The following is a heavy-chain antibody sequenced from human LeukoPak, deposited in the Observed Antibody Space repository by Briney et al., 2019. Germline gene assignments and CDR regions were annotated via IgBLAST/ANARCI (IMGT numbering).Heavy chain of an antibody. CDR2: IYYSGST. J-gene: IGHJ1*01. D-gene: IGHD6-13*01. Sequence: SETLSLTCTVSGGSISSYYWSWIRQPPGKGLEWIGYIYYSGSTNYNPSLKSRVTISVDTSKNQFSLKLSSVTAADTAVYYCASYGRGYSSSGAGYFQHWGQGTLVTVSS. V-gene: IGHV4-59*01. CDR1: GGSISSYY. CDR3: ASYGRGYSSSGAGYFQH.